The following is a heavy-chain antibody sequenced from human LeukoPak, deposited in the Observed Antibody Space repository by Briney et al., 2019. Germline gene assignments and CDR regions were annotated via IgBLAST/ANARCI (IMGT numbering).Heavy chain of an antibody. V-gene: IGHV1-46*01. D-gene: IGHD1-26*01. Sequence: ASVKVSCKASGYTFTSYYMHWVRQAPGQGLEWMGIINPSGGSTSYAQKFQGRVTMTRDMSTSTVYMELSSLRSEDTAVYYCARVPLSPSLRYSGSYFDYWGQGTLVTVSS. J-gene: IGHJ4*02. CDR2: INPSGGST. CDR1: GYTFTSYY. CDR3: ARVPLSPSLRYSGSYFDY.